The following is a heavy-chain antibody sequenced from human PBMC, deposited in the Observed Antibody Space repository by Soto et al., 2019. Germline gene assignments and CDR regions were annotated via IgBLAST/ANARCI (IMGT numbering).Heavy chain of an antibody. Sequence: SCAASGFTFSSYSMNWVRQAPGKGLEWVSYISSSSSTIYYADSVKGRFTISRDNAKNSLYLQMNSLRDEDTAAYYCARDGGILGIAAVYYYYYGMDVWGQGTTVTVSS. CDR2: ISSSSSTI. CDR1: GFTFSSYS. J-gene: IGHJ6*02. V-gene: IGHV3-48*02. D-gene: IGHD6-13*01. CDR3: ARDGGILGIAAVYYYYYGMDV.